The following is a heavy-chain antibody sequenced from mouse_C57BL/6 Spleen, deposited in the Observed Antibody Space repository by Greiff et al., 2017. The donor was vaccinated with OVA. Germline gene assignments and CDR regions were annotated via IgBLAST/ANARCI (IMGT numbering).Heavy chain of an antibody. CDR3: ARDRGTGILDD. D-gene: IGHD4-1*01. CDR1: GFTFSSYA. J-gene: IGHJ2*01. V-gene: IGHV5-4*01. Sequence: EVHLVESGGGLVKPGGSLKLSCAASGFTFSSYAMSWVRQTPEKRLEWVATISDGGSYTYYPDNVKGRFTISRDNAKNNLYLQMSHLKSEDTAMYYCARDRGTGILDDWGQGTTLTVSS. CDR2: ISDGGSYT.